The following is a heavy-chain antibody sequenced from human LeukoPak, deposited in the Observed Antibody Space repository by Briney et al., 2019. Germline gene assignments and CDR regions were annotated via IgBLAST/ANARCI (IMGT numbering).Heavy chain of an antibody. CDR2: INPNSGGT. V-gene: IGHV1-2*02. CDR3: ARDLSVPLEGPYNWFDP. Sequence: ASVKVSCKASGYTFTGYYMHWVRQAPGQGLEWMGWINPNSGGTNYAQKFQGRVTMTRDTSISTAYMELSKLRSDDTAVYYCARDLSVPLEGPYNWFDPWGQGTLVTVSS. J-gene: IGHJ5*02. CDR1: GYTFTGYY.